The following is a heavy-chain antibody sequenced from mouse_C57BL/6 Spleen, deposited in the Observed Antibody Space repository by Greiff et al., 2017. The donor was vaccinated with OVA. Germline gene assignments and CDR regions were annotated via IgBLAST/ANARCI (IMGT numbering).Heavy chain of an antibody. J-gene: IGHJ1*03. D-gene: IGHD1-1*01. CDR3: ASYLLPRGWYFDV. CDR2: IYPGDGDT. CDR1: GYAFSSSW. Sequence: QVHVKQSGPELVKPGASVKISCKASGYAFSSSWMNWVKQRPGKGLEWIGRIYPGDGDTNYNGKFKGKATLTADKSSSTAYMQLSSLTSEDSAVYFCASYLLPRGWYFDVWGTGTTVTVSS. V-gene: IGHV1-82*01.